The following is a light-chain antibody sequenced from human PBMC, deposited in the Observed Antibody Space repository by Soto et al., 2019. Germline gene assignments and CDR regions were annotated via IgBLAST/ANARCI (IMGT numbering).Light chain of an antibody. V-gene: IGKV1-5*01. J-gene: IGKJ1*01. CDR1: QSISYW. CDR2: GAT. CDR3: QHNNSYST. Sequence: IQMTQSPSTLSASVGDRVTITCRASQSISYWLAWYQQKPGKAPKVLISGATTLESGVPSRFSGSGSGTEFTLTITSLQPDDIATYYCQHNNSYSTFGQGTKVGIK.